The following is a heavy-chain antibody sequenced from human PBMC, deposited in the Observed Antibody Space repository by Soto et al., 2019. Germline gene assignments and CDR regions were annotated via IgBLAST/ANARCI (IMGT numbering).Heavy chain of an antibody. D-gene: IGHD3-16*01. J-gene: IGHJ4*02. V-gene: IGHV3-21*01. CDR1: GFTLSSDR. CDR3: ERDWGGEGTFDY. CDR2: ISSSSSYR. Sequence: EVQLVESGGGLVKPGGSLRLSCAASGFTLSSDRMNWVRQAPGKGLEWVSSISSSSSYRYYVDSLKGRFTISRDNAKNSLYLQMNSLRAEDTAVYYCERDWGGEGTFDYWGQGTLVTVSS.